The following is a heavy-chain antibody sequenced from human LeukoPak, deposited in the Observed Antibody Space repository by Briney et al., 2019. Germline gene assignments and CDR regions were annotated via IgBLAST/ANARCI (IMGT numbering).Heavy chain of an antibody. D-gene: IGHD1-1*01. J-gene: IGHJ4*01. Sequence: GGSLRLSCAASGFTISGFWMHWVRQVPGEGLVWVARMNSSGTTINYADSVKGRFTISRDNVRNTLHLQMNNLSLEDTAVYFCIREVQVRASASLGLWGRGTLVTVS. CDR3: IREVQVRASASLGL. CDR2: MNSSGTTI. V-gene: IGHV3-74*01. CDR1: GFTISGFW.